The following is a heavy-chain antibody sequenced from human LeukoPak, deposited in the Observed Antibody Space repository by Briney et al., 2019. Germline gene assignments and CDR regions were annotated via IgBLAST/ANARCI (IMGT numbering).Heavy chain of an antibody. CDR3: AKDMRDDSSGYSFDY. Sequence: GGSLRLSCAASGFTFNEYAMHWVRQAPGKGLEWVSGISWNSGSIGYADSVKGRFTISRDNAKNSLYLQMNSLRAEDTALYYCAKDMRDDSSGYSFDYWGQGTLVTVSS. CDR1: GFTFNEYA. V-gene: IGHV3-9*01. D-gene: IGHD3-22*01. CDR2: ISWNSGSI. J-gene: IGHJ4*02.